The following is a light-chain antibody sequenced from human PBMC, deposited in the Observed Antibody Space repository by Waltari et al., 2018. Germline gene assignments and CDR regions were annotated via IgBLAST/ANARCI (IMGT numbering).Light chain of an antibody. J-gene: IGLJ3*02. CDR3: QVWDDTTNSGV. CDR2: YDS. Sequence: YVVTQPPSVSVAPGKTATLTCGGENIESKSVTWYQQQPGQAPILVIFYDSDRPSGIPERFSGSNSGNTATLTISWVEAGDEADYRCQVWDDTTNSGVFGGGTRLTVL. CDR1: NIESKS. V-gene: IGLV3-21*04.